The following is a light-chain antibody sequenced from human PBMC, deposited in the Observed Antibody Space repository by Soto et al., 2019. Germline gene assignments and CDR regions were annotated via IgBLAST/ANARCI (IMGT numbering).Light chain of an antibody. CDR1: QSVSSN. V-gene: IGKV3-15*01. CDR3: QQYNNWPPGGGT. J-gene: IGKJ1*01. Sequence: EIVMKQSPATLSVSPGERATLSCRASQSVSSNLAWYQQKPAQAPRLLIYGASTRATGIPARFRGSGSGTEFTLTISRLASEEFAVYYWQQYNNWPPGGGTFGQGNKVEI. CDR2: GAS.